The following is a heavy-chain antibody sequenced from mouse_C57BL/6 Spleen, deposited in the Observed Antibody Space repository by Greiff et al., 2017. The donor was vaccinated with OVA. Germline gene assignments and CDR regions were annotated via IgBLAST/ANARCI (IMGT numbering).Heavy chain of an antibody. CDR1: GYTFTDYE. Sequence: VQLQQSGAELVRPGASVTLSCKASGYTFTDYEMHWVKQTPVHGLEWIGAIDPETGGTAYNQKFKGKAILTADKSSSTAYMELRSLTSEDSAVYYCTIAYYSNSYAMDYWGQGTSVTVSS. CDR3: TIAYYSNSYAMDY. D-gene: IGHD2-5*01. J-gene: IGHJ4*01. CDR2: IDPETGGT. V-gene: IGHV1-15*01.